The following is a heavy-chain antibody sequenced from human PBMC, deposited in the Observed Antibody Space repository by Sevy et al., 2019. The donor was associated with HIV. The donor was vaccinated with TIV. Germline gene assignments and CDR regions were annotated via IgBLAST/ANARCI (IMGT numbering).Heavy chain of an antibody. CDR1: GFTFSNAW. CDR2: IKPITDAGTT. D-gene: IGHD3-16*01. Sequence: GESLKISCIASGFTFSNAWMTWVRQTPERGLEWVALIKPITDAGTTDYAAPVQGRFTISRDDSKNTVYLQLNSLKTEDTALYYCTAGPVSFWGQGTLVTVSS. V-gene: IGHV3-15*01. J-gene: IGHJ4*02. CDR3: TAGPVSF.